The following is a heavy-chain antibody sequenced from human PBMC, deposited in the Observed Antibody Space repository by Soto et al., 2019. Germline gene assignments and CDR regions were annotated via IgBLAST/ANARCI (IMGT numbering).Heavy chain of an antibody. V-gene: IGHV1-3*01. CDR1: GYTFTSYA. CDR2: INAGNGNT. J-gene: IGHJ4*02. CDR3: ARERIRVPLFDY. Sequence: ASVKVSCKASGYTFTSYAMHWVRQAPGQRLEWMGWINAGNGNTKYSQKFQGRVTITRDTSASTAYMELSSLRSEDTAVYYCARERIRVPLFDYWGQGTLVTVSS. D-gene: IGHD1-1*01.